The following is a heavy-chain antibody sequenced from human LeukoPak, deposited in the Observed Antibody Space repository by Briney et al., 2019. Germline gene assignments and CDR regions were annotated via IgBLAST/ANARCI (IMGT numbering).Heavy chain of an antibody. D-gene: IGHD1-26*01. Sequence: GGSLRLSCAASGFTFSSYWMHWVRQAPGKGLVWVSRINSDGSSTSYADSVKGRFTISRDNAKNTLYLQMNSLRAEDTAVYYCARDLLGNSGSYLRHPNGPPFDYWGQGTLVTVCS. CDR3: ARDLLGNSGSYLRHPNGPPFDY. CDR1: GFTFSSYW. CDR2: INSDGSST. V-gene: IGHV3-74*01. J-gene: IGHJ4*02.